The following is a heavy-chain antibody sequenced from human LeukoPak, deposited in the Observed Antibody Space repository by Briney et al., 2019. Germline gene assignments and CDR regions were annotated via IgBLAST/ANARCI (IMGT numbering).Heavy chain of an antibody. CDR3: ARRYFYDSGGYYYYFDY. Sequence: AETLSLTCTVSGGSISSSSYYWGWIRQPPGKGLEWIGGIYYSGSTYYNPSLKSRVTISVDTSKNQFSLKLSSVTAADTAVYYCARRYFYDSGGYYYYFDYWGQGTLVTVSS. J-gene: IGHJ4*02. CDR2: IYYSGST. D-gene: IGHD3-22*01. CDR1: GGSISSSSYY. V-gene: IGHV4-39*01.